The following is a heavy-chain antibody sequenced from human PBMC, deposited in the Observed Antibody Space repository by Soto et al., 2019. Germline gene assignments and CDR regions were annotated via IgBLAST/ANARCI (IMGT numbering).Heavy chain of an antibody. CDR2: IYHSGST. V-gene: IGHV4-4*02. CDR1: GGSISSSNW. Sequence: QVQLQESGPGLVKPSGTLSLTCAVSGGSISSSNWWSWVRQPPGKGLEWIGEIYHSGSTNYNPSLKSRVTISVDKSQNQFSLKLSSVTAADTAVYYCASLSIAAAGTGGGDYWGQGTLVTVSS. CDR3: ASLSIAAAGTGGGDY. D-gene: IGHD6-13*01. J-gene: IGHJ4*02.